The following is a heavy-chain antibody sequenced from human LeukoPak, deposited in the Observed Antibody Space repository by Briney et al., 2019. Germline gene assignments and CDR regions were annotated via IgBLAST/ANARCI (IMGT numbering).Heavy chain of an antibody. CDR2: ISGSGGST. V-gene: IGHV3-23*01. CDR1: GFTFSSYA. J-gene: IGHJ4*02. D-gene: IGHD3-22*01. CDR3: AKDSVYYDSSGYYLDY. Sequence: GGSLRLSCAASGFTFSSYAMSWVRQAPGKGLEWVSAISGSGGSTYYADSVKGRFTISRDNSKNTLYLQMNSLRAEDTAVYYCAKDSVYYDSSGYYLDYWGQGTLVTVSS.